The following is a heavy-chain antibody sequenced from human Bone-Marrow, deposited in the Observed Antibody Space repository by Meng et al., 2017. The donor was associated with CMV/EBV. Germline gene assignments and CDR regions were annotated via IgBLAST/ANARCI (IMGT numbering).Heavy chain of an antibody. D-gene: IGHD3-3*01. J-gene: IGHJ4*02. CDR2: IYYSGST. V-gene: IGHV4-61*01. Sequence: SETLSLTCTGSCGSVSSGSYYWSWIRQPPGKGLEWIGYIYYSGSTNYNPSLKSRVTISVDTSKNQFSLKLSSVTAADTAVYYCARRSDFWSGYWENYFDYWGQGTLVTVSS. CDR3: ARRSDFWSGYWENYFDY. CDR1: CGSVSSGSYY.